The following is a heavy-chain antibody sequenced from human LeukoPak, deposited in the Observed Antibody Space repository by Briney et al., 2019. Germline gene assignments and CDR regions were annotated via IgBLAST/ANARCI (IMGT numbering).Heavy chain of an antibody. CDR1: GFTFSSYG. CDR2: IRYDGSNK. Sequence: GGSLRLSCAASGFTFSSYGMHWVRQAPGKGLEWVAFIRYDGSNKYYADSVKGRFTISRDNSKNTLYLQMNSLRAEDTAVYYCAKINWNDVMRGAFDIWGQGTMVTVSS. D-gene: IGHD1-1*01. J-gene: IGHJ3*02. V-gene: IGHV3-30*02. CDR3: AKINWNDVMRGAFDI.